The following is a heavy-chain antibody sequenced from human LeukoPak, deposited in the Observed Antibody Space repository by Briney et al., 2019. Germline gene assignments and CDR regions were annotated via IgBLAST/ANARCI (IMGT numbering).Heavy chain of an antibody. Sequence: PGRSLRLSCAASGFTFSSYGMHWVRQAPGKGLEWVAVISYDGSNKYYADSVKGRFTISRDNSKNTLYLQMNSLRAEDTAVYYCARDNSSSWYGVYYYYYMDVWGKGTTVTISS. D-gene: IGHD6-13*01. J-gene: IGHJ6*03. CDR2: ISYDGSNK. V-gene: IGHV3-30*03. CDR1: GFTFSSYG. CDR3: ARDNSSSWYGVYYYYYMDV.